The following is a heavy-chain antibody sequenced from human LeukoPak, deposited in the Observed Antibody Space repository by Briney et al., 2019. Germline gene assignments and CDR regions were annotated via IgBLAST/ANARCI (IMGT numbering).Heavy chain of an antibody. CDR2: TYYRSKWYN. V-gene: IGHV6-1*01. J-gene: IGHJ4*02. CDR1: GDSVSSNSAA. D-gene: IGHD1-20*01. Sequence: SQTLSLTCAISGDSVSSNSAAWNWIRQSPPRGLEWLVRTYYRSKWYNDYAVSVKSRITINPDTSKNQFSLQLNSVTPEDTAVYYCAREDGTYNWNDRVFDYWGQGTLVTVSS. CDR3: AREDGTYNWNDRVFDY.